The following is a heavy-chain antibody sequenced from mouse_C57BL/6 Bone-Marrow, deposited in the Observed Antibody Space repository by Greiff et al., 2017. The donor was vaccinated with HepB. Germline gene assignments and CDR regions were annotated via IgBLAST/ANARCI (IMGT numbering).Heavy chain of an antibody. J-gene: IGHJ3*01. CDR2: ISSGSSTI. CDR3: ARHGSSSFAY. V-gene: IGHV5-17*01. Sequence: EVQLVESGGGLVKPGGSLKLSCAASGFTFSDYGMHWVRQAPEKGLEWVAYISSGSSTIYYADTVKGRFTISRGNAKNTLFLQMTSLRSEDTAMYYCARHGSSSFAYWGQGTLVTVSA. D-gene: IGHD1-1*01. CDR1: GFTFSDYG.